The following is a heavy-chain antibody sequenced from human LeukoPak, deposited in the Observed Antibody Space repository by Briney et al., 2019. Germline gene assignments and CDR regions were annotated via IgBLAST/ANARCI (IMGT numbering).Heavy chain of an antibody. D-gene: IGHD3-3*01. CDR1: GGSISSYY. V-gene: IGHV4-59*01. CDR3: AREGDFEHAFDI. CDR2: IYYSGST. J-gene: IGHJ3*02. Sequence: PSETLSLTCTVSGGSISSYYWSWIRQPPGKGLEWIGYIYYSGSTNYNPSLKSRVTISVDTSKNQFSLKLSSVTAADTAVYCCAREGDFEHAFDIWGQGTMVTVSS.